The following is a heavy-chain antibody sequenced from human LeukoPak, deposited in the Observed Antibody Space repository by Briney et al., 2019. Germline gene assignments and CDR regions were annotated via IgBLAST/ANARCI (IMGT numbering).Heavy chain of an antibody. J-gene: IGHJ4*02. Sequence: PSETLSLTCAVSGYSFSSGYYWGWIRQPPGKGLEWIGSIYHSGSTYYNPSLKSRVTISVDTSKNQFSLKLSSVTAADTAVYYCARHRDYSSSDYWGQGTLVTVSS. V-gene: IGHV4-38-2*01. CDR3: ARHRDYSSSDY. D-gene: IGHD6-6*01. CDR2: IYHSGST. CDR1: GYSFSSGYY.